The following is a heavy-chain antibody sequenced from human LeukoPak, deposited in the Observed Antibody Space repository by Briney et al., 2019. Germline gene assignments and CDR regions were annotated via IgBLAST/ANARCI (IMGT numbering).Heavy chain of an antibody. CDR2: ISSSSSYI. Sequence: GGSLRLSCAASGFTFSSYSMNWVRQAPGKGLEWVSSISSSSSYIYYADSVKGRFTISRDNAKNSLYLQMNSLRSDDTAVYYCARSRTEVVVPEVANWFDPWGQGTLVTVSS. V-gene: IGHV3-21*04. D-gene: IGHD3-22*01. CDR3: ARSRTEVVVPEVANWFDP. CDR1: GFTFSSYS. J-gene: IGHJ5*02.